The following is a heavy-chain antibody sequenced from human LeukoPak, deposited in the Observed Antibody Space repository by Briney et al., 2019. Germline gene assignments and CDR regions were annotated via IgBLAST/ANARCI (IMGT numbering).Heavy chain of an antibody. J-gene: IGHJ4*02. V-gene: IGHV3-23*01. Sequence: PGGSLRLSCAAYGFTFRSYAMSWVRQAPGKGLEWVSAMSGSGGSTYYADSVKGRFTISRDNSKNTLYLQMNSLRAEDTAVYYCAKDGDGDCFDYWGQGTLVTVSS. CDR1: GFTFRSYA. CDR2: MSGSGGST. CDR3: AKDGDGDCFDY. D-gene: IGHD4-17*01.